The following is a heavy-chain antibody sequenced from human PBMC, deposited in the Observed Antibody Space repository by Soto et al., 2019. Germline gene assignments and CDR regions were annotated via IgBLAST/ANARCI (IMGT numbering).Heavy chain of an antibody. CDR3: ARAYDFWNGYYSAQYYFDF. V-gene: IGHV4-30-4*01. Sequence: SETLSLTCTVSGGSINSDQYYWSWLRQPPGKGLEWLGHISYSGSTYYNPSLKSRIVISVDTSKNQFSLKLISVTAADTAVYYCARAYDFWNGYYSAQYYFDFWGQGTLVTVSS. CDR2: ISYSGST. J-gene: IGHJ4*02. CDR1: GGSINSDQYY. D-gene: IGHD3-3*01.